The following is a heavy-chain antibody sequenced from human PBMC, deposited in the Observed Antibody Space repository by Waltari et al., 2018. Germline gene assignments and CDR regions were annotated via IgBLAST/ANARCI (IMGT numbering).Heavy chain of an antibody. Sequence: QVQLVESGGGVVQPGRSLRLSCAASGFTFSNFGMHWVRQAPGKGREWVARVWFEGSQQYYADSVRGRFTISRDNSKRVLYLDMGSLRADDTAIYYCAKDAFGNTYLDYWGQGTLVTVSS. D-gene: IGHD3-10*01. CDR1: GFTFSNFG. CDR3: AKDAFGNTYLDY. CDR2: VWFEGSQQ. V-gene: IGHV3-33*06. J-gene: IGHJ4*02.